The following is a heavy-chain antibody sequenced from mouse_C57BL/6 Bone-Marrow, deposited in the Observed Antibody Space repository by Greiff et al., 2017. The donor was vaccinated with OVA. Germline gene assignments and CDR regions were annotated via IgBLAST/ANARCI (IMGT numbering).Heavy chain of an antibody. CDR1: GFTFSSYG. Sequence: EVMLVESGGDLVKPGGSLKLSCAASGFTFSSYGMSWVRQTPDKRLEWVATISSGGSYTYYPDRVKGRVTISRDNAKNTLYLPRSSLKSEDTAMYYCARGWDYWGQGTTLTVSS. V-gene: IGHV5-6*01. J-gene: IGHJ2*01. D-gene: IGHD3-3*01. CDR2: ISSGGSYT. CDR3: ARGWDY.